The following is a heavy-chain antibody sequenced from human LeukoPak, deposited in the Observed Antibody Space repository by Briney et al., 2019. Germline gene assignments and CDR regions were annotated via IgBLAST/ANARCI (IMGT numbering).Heavy chain of an antibody. J-gene: IGHJ5*02. D-gene: IGHD3-3*01. CDR2: ISSNGGST. V-gene: IGHV3-64*01. Sequence: GGSLRLSCAASGFTFSSYAMHWVRQAPGKGLEYVSAISSNGGSTYYANSVKGRFTISRDNSKNTLYLQMGSLRAEDMAVYYCARENYDFWSGYYWFDPWGQGTLVTVSS. CDR1: GFTFSSYA. CDR3: ARENYDFWSGYYWFDP.